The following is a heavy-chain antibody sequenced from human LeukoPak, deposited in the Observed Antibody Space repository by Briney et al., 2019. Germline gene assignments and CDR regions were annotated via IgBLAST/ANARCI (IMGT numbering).Heavy chain of an antibody. D-gene: IGHD1-1*01. CDR3: ARVGATGTTSPFDY. CDR1: GYTFTGYY. Sequence: ASVKVSCKASGYTFTGYYMHWVRQAPGQGLEWMGWIDPNSGGTNYAQKFQGRVTMTRDTSISTAYMELSRLRSDDTAVYYCARVGATGTTSPFDYWGQGALVTVSS. J-gene: IGHJ4*02. V-gene: IGHV1-2*02. CDR2: IDPNSGGT.